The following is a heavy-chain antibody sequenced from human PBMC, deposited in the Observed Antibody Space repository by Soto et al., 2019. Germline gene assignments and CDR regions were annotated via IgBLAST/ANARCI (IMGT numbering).Heavy chain of an antibody. J-gene: IGHJ5*02. CDR3: ARDGKAARPRPNWLDP. D-gene: IGHD6-6*01. CDR2: INHSGST. Sequence: SETLSLTCAVYGGSFSGYYWSWIRQPPGKGLEWIGEINHSGSTNYNPSLKSRVTISVDTSKNQFSLKLSSVTAEDTAVYYCARDGKAARPRPNWLDPWGQGTLVTVSS. CDR1: GGSFSGYY. V-gene: IGHV4-34*01.